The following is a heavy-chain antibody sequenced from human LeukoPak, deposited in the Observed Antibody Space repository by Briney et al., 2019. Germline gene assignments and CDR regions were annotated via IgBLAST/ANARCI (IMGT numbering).Heavy chain of an antibody. Sequence: PGGSLRLSCAASGFTFSSYAMSWVRQAPGNWLEWVSAISGSGGSTYYADSVKGRFTISRDNSKNTLYLQMNSLRAEDTAVYYCAKGVGYCSSTSCSIGGWFDPWGQGTLVTVSS. D-gene: IGHD2-2*01. CDR2: ISGSGGST. V-gene: IGHV3-23*01. J-gene: IGHJ5*02. CDR1: GFTFSSYA. CDR3: AKGVGYCSSTSCSIGGWFDP.